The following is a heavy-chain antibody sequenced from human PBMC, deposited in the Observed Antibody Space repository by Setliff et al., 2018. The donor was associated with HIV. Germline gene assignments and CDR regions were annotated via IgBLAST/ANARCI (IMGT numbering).Heavy chain of an antibody. D-gene: IGHD6-13*01. V-gene: IGHV1-2*02. CDR1: GYTFTGYF. CDR2: INPNTGAT. Sequence: ASVKVSCKASGYTFTGYFIHWVRLAPGQGLEWMGWINPNTGATHYAQKFQGRVTLTRDTSISTAYMELNRLRSDDTAVYYCARQTVTVGIPGYFDSWGQGTLVTVSS. CDR3: ARQTVTVGIPGYFDS. J-gene: IGHJ4*02.